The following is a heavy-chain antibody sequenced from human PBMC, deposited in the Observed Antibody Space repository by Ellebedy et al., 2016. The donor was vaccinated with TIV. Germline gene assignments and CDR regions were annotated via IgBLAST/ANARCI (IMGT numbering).Heavy chain of an antibody. CDR2: INHSGST. V-gene: IGHV4-34*01. J-gene: IGHJ4*02. Sequence: SETLSLXCAVYGGSFSGYYWSWIRQPPGKGLEWIGEINHSGSTNYNPSLKSRVTISVDTSKNQFSLKLSSVTAEDTAVYYCAKDPSYQKTLVDYWGQGTLVTVSS. CDR3: AKDPSYQKTLVDY. CDR1: GGSFSGYY. D-gene: IGHD2-2*01.